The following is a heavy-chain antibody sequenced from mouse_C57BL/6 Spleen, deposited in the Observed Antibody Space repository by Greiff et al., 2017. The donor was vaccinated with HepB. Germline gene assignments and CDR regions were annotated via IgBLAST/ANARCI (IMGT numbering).Heavy chain of an antibody. Sequence: QVQLQQPGAELVKPGASVKVSCKASGYTFTSYWMHWVKQRPGQGLEWIGRIHPSDSDTNYNQKFKGKATLTVDKSSSTAYMQLSRLTSEDSAVYYCAMGIYYGNYEGAMDYWGQGTSVTVSS. V-gene: IGHV1-74*01. CDR2: IHPSDSDT. CDR1: GYTFTSYW. J-gene: IGHJ4*01. D-gene: IGHD2-1*01. CDR3: AMGIYYGNYEGAMDY.